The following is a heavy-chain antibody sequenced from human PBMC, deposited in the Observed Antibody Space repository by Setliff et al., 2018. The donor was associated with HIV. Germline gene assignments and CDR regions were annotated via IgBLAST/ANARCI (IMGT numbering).Heavy chain of an antibody. CDR3: ARVPRLGELSDY. Sequence: PGGSLRLSCAASGFNFSTHTMNWIRQAPGKGLEWVSSISSSGTYIYYADSMKGRFTIPRDNAKNSLYLQMNSLRAEDTAVYYCARVPRLGELSDYWGQGTLVTVSS. J-gene: IGHJ4*02. V-gene: IGHV3-21*01. CDR1: GFNFSTHT. CDR2: ISSSGTYI. D-gene: IGHD3-16*02.